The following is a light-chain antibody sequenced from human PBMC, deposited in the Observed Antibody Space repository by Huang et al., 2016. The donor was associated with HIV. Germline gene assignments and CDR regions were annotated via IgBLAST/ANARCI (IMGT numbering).Light chain of an antibody. CDR1: QTISIN. CDR2: GAS. V-gene: IGKV3-15*01. J-gene: IGKJ4*01. Sequence: EIVLTQTPATLSVSPGDSATLSCRSSQTISINLAWYHHQPGQAPRLPISGASPRSTGIPPRFSGSRSGTEFSLTISSLQSEDSAVYYCQEYNNWPPFAFGGGTKVELK. CDR3: QEYNNWPPFA.